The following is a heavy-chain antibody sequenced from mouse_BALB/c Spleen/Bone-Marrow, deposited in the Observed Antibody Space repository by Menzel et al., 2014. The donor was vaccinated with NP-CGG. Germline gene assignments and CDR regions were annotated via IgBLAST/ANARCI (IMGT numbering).Heavy chain of an antibody. CDR3: ARGLRGYAMDY. CDR2: ISNGGGST. D-gene: IGHD2-4*01. V-gene: IGHV5-12-2*01. CDR1: GFTFSSYT. Sequence: DVMLVESGGGLVQPGGSLKLSCAASGFTFSSYTMSWVRQTPEKRLEWVAYISNGGGSTYYPDTVKGRFTISRDNAKNTLYLQVSSLKSEDTAMYYCARGLRGYAMDYWGQGTSVTASS. J-gene: IGHJ4*01.